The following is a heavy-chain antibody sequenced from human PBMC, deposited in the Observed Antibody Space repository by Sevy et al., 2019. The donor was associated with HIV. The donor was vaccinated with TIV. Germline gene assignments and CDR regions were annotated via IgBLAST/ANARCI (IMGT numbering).Heavy chain of an antibody. Sequence: SETLSLTCTVSGGSISSSSYYWGWIRQPPGKGLEWIGSIYYSGSTYYNPSLKSRVTISVDTSKNQFSLKLSSVTAADTAVYYCARRSLDGYNSGREDYDYWGHGTLVTVSS. CDR1: GGSISSSSYY. V-gene: IGHV4-39*01. CDR3: ARRSLDGYNSGREDYDY. J-gene: IGHJ4*01. D-gene: IGHD3-10*01. CDR2: IYYSGST.